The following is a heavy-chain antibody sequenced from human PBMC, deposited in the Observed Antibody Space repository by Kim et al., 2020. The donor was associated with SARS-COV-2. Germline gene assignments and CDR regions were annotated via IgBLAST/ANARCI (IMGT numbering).Heavy chain of an antibody. CDR1: GYTLTELS. Sequence: ASVKVSCKVSGYTLTELSMHWVRQAPGKGLEWMGGFDPEDGETIYAQKFQGRVTMTEDTSTDTAYMELSSLRSEDTAVYYCATDFAYGSGSYPRFDYWGQGTXVTVSS. D-gene: IGHD3-10*01. CDR2: FDPEDGET. V-gene: IGHV1-24*01. CDR3: ATDFAYGSGSYPRFDY. J-gene: IGHJ4*02.